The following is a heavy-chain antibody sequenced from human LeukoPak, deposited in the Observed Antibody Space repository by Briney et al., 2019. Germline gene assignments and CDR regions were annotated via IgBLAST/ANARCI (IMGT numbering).Heavy chain of an antibody. CDR3: ARDSSGYLRGY. D-gene: IGHD3-22*01. J-gene: IGHJ4*02. V-gene: IGHV4-30-4*01. CDR2: IYYSGST. Sequence: SETLSLTCTVSGGSISSGDCYWSWIRQPPGKGLEWIGYIYYSGSTYYNPSLKSRVTISVDTSKNQFSLKLSSVTAADTAVYYCARDSSGYLRGYWGQGTLVTVSS. CDR1: GGSISSGDCY.